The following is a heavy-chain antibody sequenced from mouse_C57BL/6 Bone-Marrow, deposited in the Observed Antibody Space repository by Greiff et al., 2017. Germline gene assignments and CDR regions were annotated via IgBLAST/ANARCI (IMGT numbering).Heavy chain of an antibody. CDR1: GFTFSSYG. CDR3: ARQLVLAY. J-gene: IGHJ3*01. V-gene: IGHV5-6*01. CDR2: ISSGGSYT. D-gene: IGHD2-2*01. Sequence: EVKLMESGGDLVKPGGSLKLSCAASGFTFSSYGMSWVRQTPDKRLEWVATISSGGSYTYYPDSVKGRFTISRDNAKNTLYLQMSSLKSEDTAMYYCARQLVLAYWGQGTLVTVSA.